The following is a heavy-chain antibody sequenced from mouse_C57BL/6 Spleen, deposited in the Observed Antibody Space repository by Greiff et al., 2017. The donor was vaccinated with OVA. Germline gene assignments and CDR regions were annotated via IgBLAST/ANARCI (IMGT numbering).Heavy chain of an antibody. CDR1: GFTFSDYG. V-gene: IGHV5-17*01. CDR2: ISSGSSTI. Sequence: DVQLVESGGGLVKPGGSLKLSCAASGFTFSDYGMPWVRQAPEKGLEWVAYISSGSSTIYYADTVKGRFTISRDNAKNTLFLQMTRLRSEDTAMYYCASRFAYWGQGTLVTVSA. CDR3: ASRFAY. J-gene: IGHJ3*01.